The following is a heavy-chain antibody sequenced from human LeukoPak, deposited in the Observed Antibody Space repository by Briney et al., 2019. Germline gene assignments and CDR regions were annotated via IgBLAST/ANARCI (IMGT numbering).Heavy chain of an antibody. CDR1: GGSVSSTTYF. CDR2: IYYSGST. J-gene: IGHJ4*02. Sequence: SETLSLTCTVSGGSVSSTTYFWSWIRQPPGKGLEWIGYIYYSGSTYYNPSLKSRVTISVDTSKNQFSLKLSSVTAADTAVYYCARDRGSYAKGYDYWGQGTLVTVSS. CDR3: ARDRGSYAKGYDY. D-gene: IGHD1-26*01. V-gene: IGHV4-31*03.